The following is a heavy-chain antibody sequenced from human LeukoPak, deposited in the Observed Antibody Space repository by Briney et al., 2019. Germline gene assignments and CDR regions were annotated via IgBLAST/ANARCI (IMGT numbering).Heavy chain of an antibody. Sequence: SETLSLTCTASGGSISSYYWSWIRQPPGKGLEWIGYIYYTGSTNYNPSLRSRVTISVDTSKNQFSLRLSSVTAADTAVYYCARGYYDSSGYSNPLEYWGQGALVTVSS. CDR2: IYYTGST. CDR3: ARGYYDSSGYSNPLEY. J-gene: IGHJ4*02. CDR1: GGSISSYY. D-gene: IGHD3-22*01. V-gene: IGHV4-59*01.